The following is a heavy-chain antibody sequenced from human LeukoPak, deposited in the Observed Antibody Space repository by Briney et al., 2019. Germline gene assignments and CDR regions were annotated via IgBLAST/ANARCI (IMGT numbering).Heavy chain of an antibody. J-gene: IGHJ3*02. CDR3: AGYSSGWYDAFDI. CDR1: GFTFSSYS. D-gene: IGHD6-19*01. V-gene: IGHV3-21*01. CDR2: ISSSSSYI. Sequence: PGGSLRLSCAASGFTFSSYSMTWVRQAPGKGLEWVSSISSSSSYIYYADSVKGRFTISRDNAKNSLYLQMNSPRAEDTAVYYCAGYSSGWYDAFDIWGQGTMVTVSS.